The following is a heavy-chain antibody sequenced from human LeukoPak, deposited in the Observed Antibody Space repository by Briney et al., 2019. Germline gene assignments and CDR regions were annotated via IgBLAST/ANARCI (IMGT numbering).Heavy chain of an antibody. CDR3: ANSRELTGDPGY. V-gene: IGHV3-23*01. CDR2: ISGSGGST. CDR1: GFTFSSYA. Sequence: GGSLRLSFAASGFTFSSYAMSWVRQAPGKGLEWVSAISGSGGSTYYADSVKGRFTISRDNSKNTLYLQMNSLRAEDTAVYYCANSRELTGDPGYWGQGTLVTVSS. D-gene: IGHD7-27*01. J-gene: IGHJ4*02.